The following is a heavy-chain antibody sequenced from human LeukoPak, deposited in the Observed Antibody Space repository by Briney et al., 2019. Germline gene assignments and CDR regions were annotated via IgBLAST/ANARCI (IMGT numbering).Heavy chain of an antibody. D-gene: IGHD4-17*01. V-gene: IGHV3-23*01. Sequence: GGSLRLSCAASGLTFSSYAMSWVRQAPGKGLEWVSAISGSGGSTYYADSVKGRFTFSRDNSKNTLYLQMNSLRAEDTAVYYCANTPCDYADYYYYGMDVWGQGTTVTVSS. CDR2: ISGSGGST. J-gene: IGHJ6*02. CDR3: ANTPCDYADYYYYGMDV. CDR1: GLTFSSYA.